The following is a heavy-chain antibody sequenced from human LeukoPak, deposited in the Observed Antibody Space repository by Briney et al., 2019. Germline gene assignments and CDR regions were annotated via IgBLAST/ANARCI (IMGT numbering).Heavy chain of an antibody. CDR3: AKYCSSTSCYGGLDC. V-gene: IGHV3-33*06. CDR2: IWYDGSNK. Sequence: GGSLRLSCAASGFTFSSYGMHWVRQAPGKGLEWVAVIWYDGSNKYYADSVKGRFTISRDNSKNTLYLQMNSLRAEDTAVYYCAKYCSSTSCYGGLDCWGQGTLVTVSS. CDR1: GFTFSSYG. D-gene: IGHD2-2*01. J-gene: IGHJ4*02.